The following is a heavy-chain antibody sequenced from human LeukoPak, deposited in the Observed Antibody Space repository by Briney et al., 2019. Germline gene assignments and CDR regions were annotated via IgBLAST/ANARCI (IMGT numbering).Heavy chain of an antibody. CDR1: GGSFSGFY. CDR3: AKSLYGSGSYYNWFDP. V-gene: IGHV4-34*01. CDR2: ISDNGAT. J-gene: IGHJ5*02. D-gene: IGHD3-10*01. Sequence: SETLSLTCAVYGGSFSGFYWSWIRQPPGKGLEWIGYISDNGATTYNPSLKRRVTISLDTSKNQFSLKLSSVTAADTAVYYCAKSLYGSGSYYNWFDPWGQGTLVTVSS.